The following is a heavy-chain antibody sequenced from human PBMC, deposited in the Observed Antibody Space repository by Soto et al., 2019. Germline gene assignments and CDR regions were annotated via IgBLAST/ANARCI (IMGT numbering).Heavy chain of an antibody. V-gene: IGHV4-61*01. CDR3: ARRLWFGESHPFGY. CDR2: IYYTGST. CDR1: GGSVSSGSYY. J-gene: IGHJ4*02. D-gene: IGHD3-10*01. Sequence: PSETLSLTCTVSGGSVSSGSYYGSWIRQPPGKGLEWIGYIYYTGSTTYNPSLKSRVTLSVDTSKNQFSLNLSSVTAADTAVYYCARRLWFGESHPFGYWGQGTLVTVSS.